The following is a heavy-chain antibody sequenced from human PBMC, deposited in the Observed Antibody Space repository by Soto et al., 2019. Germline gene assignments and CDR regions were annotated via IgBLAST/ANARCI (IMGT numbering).Heavy chain of an antibody. V-gene: IGHV1-8*01. CDR1: GYTFTSYD. CDR3: ARDIVVVVAANRYAFDI. D-gene: IGHD2-15*01. J-gene: IGHJ3*02. CDR2: MNPNSGNT. Sequence: GASVKVSCKASGYTFTSYDINWVRQATGQGLEWMGWMNPNSGNTGYAQKFQGRVTMTRNTSISTAYMELSSLRSEDTAVYYCARDIVVVVAANRYAFDIWGQGTMVTVAS.